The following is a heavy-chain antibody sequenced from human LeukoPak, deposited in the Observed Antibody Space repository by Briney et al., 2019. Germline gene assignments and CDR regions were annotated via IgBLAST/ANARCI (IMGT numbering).Heavy chain of an antibody. V-gene: IGHV3-74*01. J-gene: IGHJ4*02. Sequence: PGGSLRLSCAASGFTFSSYWMHWVRQAPGKGLVWVSRINSDGGSTSYADSVKGRFTISRDNPKNTLYLQMNSLRPEDTAVYYCTRVRSSGWSYFDYWGQGTRVSVSS. CDR1: GFTFSSYW. CDR3: TRVRSSGWSYFDY. CDR2: INSDGGST. D-gene: IGHD6-19*01.